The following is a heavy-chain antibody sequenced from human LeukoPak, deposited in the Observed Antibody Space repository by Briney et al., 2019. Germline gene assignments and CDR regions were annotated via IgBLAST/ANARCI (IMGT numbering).Heavy chain of an antibody. V-gene: IGHV4-34*01. CDR3: ASVRCSSTSCYFADY. CDR1: GGSFSGYY. Sequence: PSETLSLTCAVYGGSFSGYYWSWIRQPPGKGLEWIGEINHSGSTNYNPSLKSRVTISVDTSKNQFSLKLSSVTAADTAVYYCASVRCSSTSCYFADYWGQGTLVTVSS. CDR2: INHSGST. J-gene: IGHJ4*02. D-gene: IGHD2-2*01.